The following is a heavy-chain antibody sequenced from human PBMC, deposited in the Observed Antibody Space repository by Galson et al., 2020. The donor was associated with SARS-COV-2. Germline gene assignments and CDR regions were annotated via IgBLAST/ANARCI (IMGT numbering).Heavy chain of an antibody. Sequence: GESLKISCAASRFTFSSYAMTWVRQAPGKGLEWVSGIGGSGDRTYYAGSVKGRFTISRDNSKNTLYLQMNSLRAEDTAVYYCAKEYTGGWPMDVWGQGTTVTVSS. J-gene: IGHJ6*02. CDR3: AKEYTGGWPMDV. CDR1: RFTFSSYA. V-gene: IGHV3-23*01. D-gene: IGHD2-8*02. CDR2: IGGSGDRT.